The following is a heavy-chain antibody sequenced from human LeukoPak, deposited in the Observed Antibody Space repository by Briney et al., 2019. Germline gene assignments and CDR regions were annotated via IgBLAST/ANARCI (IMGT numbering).Heavy chain of an antibody. D-gene: IGHD3/OR15-3a*01. CDR2: IHVSGTP. J-gene: IGHJ4*02. CDR3: ARGGGLDRGDY. V-gene: IGHV4-59*01. CDR1: SGSMSRYY. Sequence: SETRSLTCTVASGSMSRYYWSWDRQPPGKGLEWIGYIHVSGTPNNIPSLRSRVPRSVDTSQNQFSLRLSSVTAADPAVNYCARGGGLDRGDYWGQGTLVTVSS.